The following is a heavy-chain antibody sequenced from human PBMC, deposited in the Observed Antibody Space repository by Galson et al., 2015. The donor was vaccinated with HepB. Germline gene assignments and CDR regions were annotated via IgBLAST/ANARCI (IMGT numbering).Heavy chain of an antibody. Sequence: LRLSCAASGFTFSSYSMNWVRQAPGKGLGWVSSISSSSYIYYADSVKGRFTISRDNAKNSLYLQMNSLRAEDTAVYYCARSYSSGWYLWEPFDYWGQGTLVTVSS. CDR2: ISSSSYI. V-gene: IGHV3-21*01. CDR1: GFTFSSYS. D-gene: IGHD6-19*01. CDR3: ARSYSSGWYLWEPFDY. J-gene: IGHJ4*02.